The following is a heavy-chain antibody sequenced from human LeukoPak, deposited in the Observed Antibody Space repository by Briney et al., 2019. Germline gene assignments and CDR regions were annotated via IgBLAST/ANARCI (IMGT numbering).Heavy chain of an antibody. CDR1: GYTFTSYY. V-gene: IGHV1-2*02. Sequence: ASVKVSCKASGYTFTSYYMHWERQAPGQGLEWMGWINPNSGGTNYAQKFQGRVTMTRDTSISTAYMELSRLRSDDTAVYYCARYSVAGATNDYWGQGTLVTVSS. D-gene: IGHD1-26*01. J-gene: IGHJ4*02. CDR3: ARYSVAGATNDY. CDR2: INPNSGGT.